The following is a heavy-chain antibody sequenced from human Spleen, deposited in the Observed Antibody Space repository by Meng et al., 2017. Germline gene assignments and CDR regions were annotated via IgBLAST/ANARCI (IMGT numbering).Heavy chain of an antibody. CDR3: ARDAGDL. CDR1: GGSFSGYY. Sequence: QVELQTWGAGRLQPSETLALTCAVYGGSFSGYYWSWIRQPPGKGLEWIGEINHSGSTNYNPSLKSRVTISVDTSKNQFSLKLSSVTAADTAVYYCARDAGDLWGQGTLVTVSS. J-gene: IGHJ5*02. V-gene: IGHV4-34*01. CDR2: INHSGST.